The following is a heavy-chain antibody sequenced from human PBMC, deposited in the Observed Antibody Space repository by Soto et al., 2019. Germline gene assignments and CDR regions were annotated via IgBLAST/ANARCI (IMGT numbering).Heavy chain of an antibody. J-gene: IGHJ4*02. CDR2: INEDGSDR. Sequence: EVQLVESGGGVVQPGGSLRLSCAASGFSFGASWMKWVRQAPGKGLEWVGNINEDGSDRYYVDSVKGRFTISRDNAKNSLYLQMNSLRAEDTAVYYCARHVIWGQGTLVTVSS. CDR1: GFSFGASW. V-gene: IGHV3-7*01. D-gene: IGHD3-10*01. CDR3: ARHVI.